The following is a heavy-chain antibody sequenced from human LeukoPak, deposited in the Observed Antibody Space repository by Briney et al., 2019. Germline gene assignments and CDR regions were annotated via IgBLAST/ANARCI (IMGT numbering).Heavy chain of an antibody. V-gene: IGHV3-74*01. CDR2: INIDASFT. CDR3: ARGGGGSINFNWFDP. Sequence: GGSLRLSCAASGFTISSHWMHWVRQVPGKGLMCVSRINIDASFTSYADSVKGRFTISRDNAKNTLYLQMNSLRVEDTAVYYCARGGGGSINFNWFDPWGQGTLVTVSS. CDR1: GFTISSHW. D-gene: IGHD2-15*01. J-gene: IGHJ5*02.